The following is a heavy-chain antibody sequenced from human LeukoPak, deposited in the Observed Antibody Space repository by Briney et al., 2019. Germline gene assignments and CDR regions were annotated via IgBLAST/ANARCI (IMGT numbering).Heavy chain of an antibody. CDR3: AKEGSRRRFDLDS. J-gene: IGHJ4*02. D-gene: IGHD3-16*01. V-gene: IGHV3-23*01. CDR1: GGSISSYF. CDR2: AGTGSDT. Sequence: ETLSLTCTVSGGSISSYFWSWVRQAPGKGLEWVSAAGTGSDTSYADSVKGRFTISRDNSKNTLYLQVNSLGAKDTAVYYCAKEGSRRRFDLDSWGQGTLVTVSS.